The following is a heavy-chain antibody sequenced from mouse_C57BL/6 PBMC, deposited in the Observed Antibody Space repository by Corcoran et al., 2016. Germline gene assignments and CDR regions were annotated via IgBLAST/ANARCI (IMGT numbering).Heavy chain of an antibody. CDR2: INPNNGGT. CDR1: GYTFTDYN. J-gene: IGHJ3*01. V-gene: IGHV1-22*01. CDR3: AREGGPSFWFAY. Sequence: EVQLQQSGPELVKPGASVKLSCKASGYTFTDYNMHWVKQSHGKSLEWIGYINPNNGGTSYNQKFKGKATLTVNKSSSTAYMELRSLTSEDSAVYYCAREGGPSFWFAYWGQGTLVTVSA.